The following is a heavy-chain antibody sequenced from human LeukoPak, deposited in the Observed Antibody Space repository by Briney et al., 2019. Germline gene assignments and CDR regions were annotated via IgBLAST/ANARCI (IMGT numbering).Heavy chain of an antibody. CDR3: VRDVGAVRGEVYFDY. CDR2: ITGSGPYI. J-gene: IGHJ4*02. CDR1: GFTFGTFA. D-gene: IGHD3-16*01. V-gene: IGHV3-21*06. Sequence: GGSLRLSCAASGFTFGTFAMHWVRLSPEKGLEWVSSITGSGPYILYADSVKRRFTISRDNTKNLLYLEMNSLRAEDTAMYYCVRDVGAVRGEVYFDYWGQGTLVTVSS.